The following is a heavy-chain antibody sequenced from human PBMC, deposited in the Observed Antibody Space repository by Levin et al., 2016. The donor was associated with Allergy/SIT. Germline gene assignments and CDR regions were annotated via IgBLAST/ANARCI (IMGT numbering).Heavy chain of an antibody. CDR3: ASGYYYDGRGHY. Sequence: SLRLSCTASGFTFDDHPMHWVRQAPGKGLEWVSGISWNSRNIGYADSVKGRFTISRDNAKNSLYLQMNSLRVEDTALYYCASGYYYDGRGHYWGQGTLVTVSS. CDR1: GFTFDDHP. J-gene: IGHJ4*02. CDR2: ISWNSRNI. D-gene: IGHD3-22*01. V-gene: IGHV3-9*01.